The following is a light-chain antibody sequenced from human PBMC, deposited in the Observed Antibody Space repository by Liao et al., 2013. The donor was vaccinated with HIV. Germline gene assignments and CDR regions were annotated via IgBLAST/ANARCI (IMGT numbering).Light chain of an antibody. CDR2: KDS. Sequence: SYELTQPPSVSVSPGQTARITCSGDALPKQYAYWYQQKPGQAPVLVIYKDSERPSGIPERFSGSSSGTTVTLTISGVQAEDEADYYCQAGDTNTVVFGGGTKLTVL. V-gene: IGLV3-25*03. J-gene: IGLJ2*01. CDR3: QAGDTNTVV. CDR1: ALPKQY.